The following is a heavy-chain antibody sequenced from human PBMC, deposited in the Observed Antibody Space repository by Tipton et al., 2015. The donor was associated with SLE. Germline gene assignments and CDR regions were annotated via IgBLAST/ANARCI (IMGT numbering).Heavy chain of an antibody. D-gene: IGHD6-6*01. CDR3: AKGTTSIAAHQIGS. CDR2: ISYDGSNK. V-gene: IGHV3-30*18. CDR1: GFTFSSYS. Sequence: RSLRLSCAASGFTFSSYSMNWVRQAPGKGLEWVAVISYDGSNKYYADSVKGRFTISRDNSKNTLYLQMNSLRAEDTAVYYCAKGTTSIAAHQIGSWGQGTLVTVSS. J-gene: IGHJ4*02.